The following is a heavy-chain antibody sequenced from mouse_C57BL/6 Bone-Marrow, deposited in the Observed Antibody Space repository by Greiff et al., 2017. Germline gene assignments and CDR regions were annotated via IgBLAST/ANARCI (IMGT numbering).Heavy chain of an antibody. J-gene: IGHJ4*01. CDR3: ARLWLRRWAMDY. Sequence: EVMLVESGGGLVQPGGSLKLSCAASGFTFSDYGMAWVRQAPRKGPEWVAFISNLAYSIYYADTVTGRFTISRENAKNTLYLEMSRLRSEDTAMYYCARLWLRRWAMDYWGQGTSVTVSS. CDR2: ISNLAYSI. CDR1: GFTFSDYG. D-gene: IGHD2-2*01. V-gene: IGHV5-15*01.